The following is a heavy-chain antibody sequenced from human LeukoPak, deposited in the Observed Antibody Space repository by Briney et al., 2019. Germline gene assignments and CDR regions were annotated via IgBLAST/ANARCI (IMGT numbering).Heavy chain of an antibody. V-gene: IGHV3-48*01. J-gene: IGHJ6*03. CDR1: GFTFSSYS. CDR2: ISSSSSTI. Sequence: GGSLRLSCAVSGFTFSSYSMNWVRQAPGKGLEWLSYISSSSSTIYYADSVKGRFTISRDNAKKSLFLQMNSLRAEDTTMYYCAKAYCSSLSCYNHYYYYYMDVWGKGTTVTVSS. CDR3: AKAYCSSLSCYNHYYYYYMDV. D-gene: IGHD2-15*01.